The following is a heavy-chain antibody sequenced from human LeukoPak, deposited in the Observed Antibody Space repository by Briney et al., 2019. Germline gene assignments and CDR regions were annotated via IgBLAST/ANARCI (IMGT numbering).Heavy chain of an antibody. CDR2: ISAYNGNT. CDR3: ARDLGYSSGWWKNTYYYYGMDV. V-gene: IGHV1-18*04. Sequence: ASVRVSCKASGYTFTSYGISWVRQAPGQGLEWMGWISAYNGNTNYAQKLQGRVTMTTDTSTSTAYMELRSLRSDDTAVYYCARDLGYSSGWWKNTYYYYGMDVWGKGTTVTVSS. CDR1: GYTFTSYG. D-gene: IGHD6-19*01. J-gene: IGHJ6*04.